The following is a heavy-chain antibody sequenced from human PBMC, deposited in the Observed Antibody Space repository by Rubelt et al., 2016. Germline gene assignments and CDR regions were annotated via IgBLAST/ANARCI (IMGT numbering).Heavy chain of an antibody. Sequence: TLTELSMHWVRQAPGKGLEWMGGFDPEDGETIYAQKFQGRVTITADKSTSTAYMELSSLRSEDTAVYYCARANDYYGMDVWGQGTTVTVSS. V-gene: IGHV1-24*01. CDR3: ARANDYYGMDV. J-gene: IGHJ6*02. CDR1: TLTELS. CDR2: FDPEDGET.